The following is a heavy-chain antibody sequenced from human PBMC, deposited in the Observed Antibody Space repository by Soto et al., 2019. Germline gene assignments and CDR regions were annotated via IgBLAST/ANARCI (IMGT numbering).Heavy chain of an antibody. CDR2: INWNGGST. CDR1: GFTFDDYG. D-gene: IGHD3-10*01. V-gene: IGHV3-20*03. Sequence: GGPLRLPYRASGFTFDDYGMSWVRQAPGKGLEWVSGINWNGGSTGYADSVKGRFTISRDNAKNSLYLQMNSLRAEDTALYYCARVDPPGFHWGQGTLVTVSS. J-gene: IGHJ4*02. CDR3: ARVDPPGFH.